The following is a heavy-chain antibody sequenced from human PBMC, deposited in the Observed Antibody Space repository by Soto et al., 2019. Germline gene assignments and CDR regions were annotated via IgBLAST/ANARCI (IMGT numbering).Heavy chain of an antibody. J-gene: IGHJ4*02. CDR2: INQDGSEK. CDR3: ARGAIGAAGIFDY. V-gene: IGHV3-7*03. Sequence: SLRLSCAASGFTFSTYWMSWVRQAPGKGLEWVANINQDGSEKYYVDSVKGRFTISRDNAKNSLYLQMNSLRAEDTAVYYCARGAIGAAGIFDYWGRGTLVTVSS. CDR1: GFTFSTYW. D-gene: IGHD6-13*01.